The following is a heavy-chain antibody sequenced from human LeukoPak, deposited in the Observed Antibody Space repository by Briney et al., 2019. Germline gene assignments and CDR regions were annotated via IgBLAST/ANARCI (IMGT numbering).Heavy chain of an antibody. D-gene: IGHD3-22*01. J-gene: IGHJ5*02. CDR2: FDPEDGET. CDR1: GYTLTELS. V-gene: IGHV1-24*01. CDR3: ATDQSYYYDSSGYYDNWFDP. Sequence: GASVKVSCKVSGYTLTELSMHWVRQAPGKGLEWMGGFDPEDGETIYAQKFQGRVTMTEDTSTDTAYMELSSPRSEDTAVYYCATDQSYYYDSSGYYDNWFDPWGQGTLVTVSS.